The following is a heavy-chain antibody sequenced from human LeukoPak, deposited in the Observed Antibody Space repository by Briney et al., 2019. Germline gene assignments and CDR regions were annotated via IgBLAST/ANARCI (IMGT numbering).Heavy chain of an antibody. Sequence: GGSLRLSCAASGFTFSSYAMSWVRQAPGKGLEWVSAISGSGGSTYYADSVKGRFTISRDNSKNTLYLQMNSLRAEHTAVYYCAKDSTPVDYYDSSGPYYFDYWGQGTLVTVSS. V-gene: IGHV3-23*01. CDR2: ISGSGGST. CDR1: GFTFSSYA. CDR3: AKDSTPVDYYDSSGPYYFDY. D-gene: IGHD3-22*01. J-gene: IGHJ4*02.